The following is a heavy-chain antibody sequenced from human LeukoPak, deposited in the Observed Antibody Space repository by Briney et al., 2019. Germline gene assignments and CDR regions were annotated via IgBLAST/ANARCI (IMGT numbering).Heavy chain of an antibody. CDR1: GFTFSSYW. V-gene: IGHV3-7*04. CDR3: ARETPSADAAFDY. CDR2: IKQDGSEK. J-gene: IGHJ4*02. D-gene: IGHD2-15*01. Sequence: GGSLRLSCAASGFTFSSYWMTWVRQAPGKGLEWVAKIKQDGSEKYYADSVKGRFTISRDNSKNTLDLQMNSLRAEDTAVYYCARETPSADAAFDYWGQGTLVTVSS.